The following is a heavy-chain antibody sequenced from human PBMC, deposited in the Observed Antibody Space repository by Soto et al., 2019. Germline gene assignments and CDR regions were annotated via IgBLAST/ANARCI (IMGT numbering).Heavy chain of an antibody. CDR2: ISSSSTYT. CDR3: ARDHYDILTVSGWFDP. Sequence: QMQVVESGGGLVKPGGSLRLSCAASGFNFSDYYMSWLRQAPGKGPEWLSYISSSSTYTNYADSVQGRFTISRDNAKNSLYLQMNDLRSGDTAVYYCARDHYDILTVSGWFDPWGQGTLVTVAS. CDR1: GFNFSDYY. D-gene: IGHD3-9*01. V-gene: IGHV3-11*06. J-gene: IGHJ5*02.